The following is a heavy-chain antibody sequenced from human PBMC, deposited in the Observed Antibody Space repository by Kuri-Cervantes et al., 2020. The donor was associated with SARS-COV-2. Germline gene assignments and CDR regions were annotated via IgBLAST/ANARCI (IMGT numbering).Heavy chain of an antibody. CDR1: GFTFSSYG. Sequence: GGSLRLSCAASGFTFSSYGMHWVCQAPGKGLEWVAVIWYDGSNKYYADSVKGRFTISRDNSKNTLYLQMNSLRAEDTAVYYCAREGYYYGSGNDYWGQGTLVTVSS. CDR2: IWYDGSNK. CDR3: AREGYYYGSGNDY. D-gene: IGHD3-10*01. V-gene: IGHV3-33*01. J-gene: IGHJ4*02.